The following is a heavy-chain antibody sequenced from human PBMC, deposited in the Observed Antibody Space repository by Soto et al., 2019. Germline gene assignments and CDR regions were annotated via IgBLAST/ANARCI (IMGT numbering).Heavy chain of an antibody. V-gene: IGHV3-33*01. Sequence: VQLVESGGGVVQPGRSLRLSCAASGFTFSNHGMHWVRQAPGKGLEWVAVIWYDGSYKYYADSVKGRFTISRDNSKNTLYLQMNSLRAEDTALYYCARQDMVSYYFDSWGQGTLVTVSS. CDR1: GFTFSNHG. J-gene: IGHJ4*02. CDR2: IWYDGSYK. D-gene: IGHD2-8*01. CDR3: ARQDMVSYYFDS.